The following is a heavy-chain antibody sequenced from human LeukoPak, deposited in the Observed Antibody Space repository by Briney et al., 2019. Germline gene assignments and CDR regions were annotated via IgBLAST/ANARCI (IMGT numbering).Heavy chain of an antibody. CDR1: GFTFSDYY. V-gene: IGHV3-11*01. Sequence: GGSLRLSCAASGFTFSDYYMSWIRQAPGKGLEWVSYISSSGSTIYYADSVKGRFTISRDNAKNSLYLQMNSLRAEDTAVYYCTTDGHNWHLGELSPDYWGQRTLVTVSS. CDR2: ISSSGSTI. J-gene: IGHJ4*02. CDR3: TTDGHNWHLGELSPDY. D-gene: IGHD3-16*02.